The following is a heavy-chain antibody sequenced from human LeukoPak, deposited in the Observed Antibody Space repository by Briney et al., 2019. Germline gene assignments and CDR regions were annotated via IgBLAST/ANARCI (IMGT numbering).Heavy chain of an antibody. D-gene: IGHD3-22*01. Sequence: LSLTCAVSGGSISSGGYSWSWIRQAPGKGLEWVSYISSSGSTIYYADSVKGRFTISRDNAKNSLYLQMNGLRAEDTAVYYCARAGSSGYRYYFDYWGQGTLVTVSS. CDR1: GGSISSGGYS. J-gene: IGHJ4*02. V-gene: IGHV3-11*01. CDR2: ISSSGSTI. CDR3: ARAGSSGYRYYFDY.